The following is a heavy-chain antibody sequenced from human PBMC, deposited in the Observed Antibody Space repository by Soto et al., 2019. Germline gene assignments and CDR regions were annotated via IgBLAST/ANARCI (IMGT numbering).Heavy chain of an antibody. V-gene: IGHV4-31*03. J-gene: IGHJ3*02. CDR3: ARDCSSTSCFSILRDAFDI. Sequence: QVQLQESGPGLVKPSQTLSLTCTVSGGSISSGGYYWSWIRQHPGKGLEWIGYIYYSGSTYYNPSVKSRFTISVDTSKNQFSLKLSSVTSADTAVYYCARDCSSTSCFSILRDAFDIWGQGTMVTVSS. D-gene: IGHD2-2*01. CDR1: GGSISSGGYY. CDR2: IYYSGST.